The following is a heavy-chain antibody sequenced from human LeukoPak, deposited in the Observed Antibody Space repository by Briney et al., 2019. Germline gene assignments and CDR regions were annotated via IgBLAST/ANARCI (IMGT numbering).Heavy chain of an antibody. CDR3: ARSHNSYYYDSSGYYYPDY. J-gene: IGHJ4*02. CDR1: GYTFTGYY. V-gene: IGHV1-2*02. CDR2: INPNSGGT. Sequence: ASVKVSCKASGYTFTGYYMHWVRQAPGPGLEWMGWINPNSGGTNYAQKFQGRVTMTRDTSISTAYMELSRLRSDDTAVYYCARSHNSYYYDSSGYYYPDYWGQGTLVTVSS. D-gene: IGHD3-22*01.